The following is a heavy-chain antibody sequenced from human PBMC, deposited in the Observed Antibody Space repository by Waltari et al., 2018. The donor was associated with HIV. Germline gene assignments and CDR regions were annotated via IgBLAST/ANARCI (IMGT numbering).Heavy chain of an antibody. CDR1: GFPLSSSA. Sequence: QVQLVESGGGVVQPGRSLRLSCGASGFPLSSSAMHWVRQAPGKWVGWGAVISYEGINKYYTDSGKGRFTSSRDNSRSTLYLQMNSLRAEDTALYYCARASVLRYFDWLLDEDYGMDVWGQGTTVTVSS. V-gene: IGHV3-30-3*01. D-gene: IGHD3-9*01. CDR2: ISYEGINK. J-gene: IGHJ6*02. CDR3: ARASVLRYFDWLLDEDYGMDV.